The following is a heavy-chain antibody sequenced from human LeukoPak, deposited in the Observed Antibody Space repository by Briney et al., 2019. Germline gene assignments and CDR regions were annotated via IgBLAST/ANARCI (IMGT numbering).Heavy chain of an antibody. J-gene: IGHJ4*02. CDR3: ARDLGWNGALDY. CDR2: IWYDGSNK. Sequence: GGSLRLSCAASGFTFSSYGMHWVRQAPGKGLEWVAGIWYDGSNKYYADSVKGRFTISRDNSKNTLYLQMNSLRAEDTAVYYCARDLGWNGALDYWGQGTLVTVSS. V-gene: IGHV3-33*01. D-gene: IGHD1-1*01. CDR1: GFTFSSYG.